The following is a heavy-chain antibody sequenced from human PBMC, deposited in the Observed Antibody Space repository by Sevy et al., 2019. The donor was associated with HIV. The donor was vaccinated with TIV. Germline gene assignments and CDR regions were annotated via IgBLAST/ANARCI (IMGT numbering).Heavy chain of an antibody. V-gene: IGHV3-23*01. CDR2: ISGSGGST. D-gene: IGHD3-10*01. Sequence: GGSLRLSCAASGFTFSSYAMSWVRQAPGKGLEWVSAISGSGGSTYYADSVKGRFTISRDNSKNTLYLQMNSLRAEDTVVYYCAKGGSGSYGYYYMDVWGKGTTVTVSS. CDR3: AKGGSGSYGYYYMDV. J-gene: IGHJ6*03. CDR1: GFTFSSYA.